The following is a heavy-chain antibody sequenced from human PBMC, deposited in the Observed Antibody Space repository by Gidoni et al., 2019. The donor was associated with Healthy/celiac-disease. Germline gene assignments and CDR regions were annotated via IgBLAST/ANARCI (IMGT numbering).Heavy chain of an antibody. D-gene: IGHD6-6*01. J-gene: IGHJ4*02. Sequence: QVQLVESGGGVVKPWRSLTLSCAATGFTGSSYAMHWVRQAPGKGREWVAVISYDGSNKYYADSVKGRFTISRDNSKNTLYLQMNSLRAEDTAVYYCAREYQYSSSYFDYWGQGTLVTVSS. CDR2: ISYDGSNK. CDR1: GFTGSSYA. V-gene: IGHV3-30-3*01. CDR3: AREYQYSSSYFDY.